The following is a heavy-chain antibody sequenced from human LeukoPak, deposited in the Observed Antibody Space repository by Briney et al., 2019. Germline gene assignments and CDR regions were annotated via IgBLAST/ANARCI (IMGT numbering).Heavy chain of an antibody. CDR3: ATRYYDFWSGYYRPFDY. V-gene: IGHV4-31*03. D-gene: IGHD3-3*01. Sequence: SQTLSLTCTVSGGSISSGGYYWSWIRQHPGKGLEWIGYIYYSGSTYYNPSLKSRVTISVDTSKNQFSLKLSSVTAADTAVYYCATRYYDFWSGYYRPFDYWGQGTLVTVSS. J-gene: IGHJ4*02. CDR2: IYYSGST. CDR1: GGSISSGGYY.